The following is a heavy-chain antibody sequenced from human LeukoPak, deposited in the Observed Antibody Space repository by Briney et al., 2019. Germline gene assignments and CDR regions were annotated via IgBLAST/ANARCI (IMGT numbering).Heavy chain of an antibody. CDR1: GFTFSSYA. D-gene: IGHD3-10*01. CDR3: AKDSLMVRGVRDY. Sequence: GGSLRLSCAASGFTFSSYAMSWVRQAPGKGLEWVSAISGSGGSTYYADSVKGRFTISRDNSKNTLYLQMNSLRAEDSAVYYCAKDSLMVRGVRDYWGQGTLVTVSS. J-gene: IGHJ4*02. CDR2: ISGSGGST. V-gene: IGHV3-23*01.